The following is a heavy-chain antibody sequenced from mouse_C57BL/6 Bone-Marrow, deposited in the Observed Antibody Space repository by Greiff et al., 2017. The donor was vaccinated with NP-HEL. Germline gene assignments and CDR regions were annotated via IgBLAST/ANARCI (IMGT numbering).Heavy chain of an antibody. D-gene: IGHD2-5*01. V-gene: IGHV1-53*01. Sequence: VQLQQPGTELVKPGASVKLSCQASGYTFTSYWMHRVKQRPGQGLEWIGNINPSNGGTNYNEKFKSKATLTVDKSSSTAYMQLSSLTSEDSAVYYCAKANYSNYVRYAMDYWGQGTSVTVSS. CDR1: GYTFTSYW. J-gene: IGHJ4*01. CDR3: AKANYSNYVRYAMDY. CDR2: INPSNGGT.